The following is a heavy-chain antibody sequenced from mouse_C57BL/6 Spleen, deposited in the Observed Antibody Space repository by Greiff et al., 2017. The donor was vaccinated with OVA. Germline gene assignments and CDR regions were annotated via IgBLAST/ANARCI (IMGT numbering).Heavy chain of an antibody. J-gene: IGHJ4*01. D-gene: IGHD2-5*01. CDR3: AREDSNYDWAMDY. Sequence: QVQLQQPGAELVRPGSSVKLSCKASGYTFTSYWMHWVKQRPIQGLEWIGNIDPSDSETHYNQKFKDKATLTVDKSSSTAYMQLSSLTSEDSAVYYCAREDSNYDWAMDYWGQGTSVTVSS. V-gene: IGHV1-52*01. CDR1: GYTFTSYW. CDR2: IDPSDSET.